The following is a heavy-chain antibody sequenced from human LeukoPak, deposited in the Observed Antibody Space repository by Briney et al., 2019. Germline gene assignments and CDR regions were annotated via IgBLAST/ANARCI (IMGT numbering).Heavy chain of an antibody. CDR3: MKSDGYGLIRI. J-gene: IGHJ3*02. V-gene: IGHV4-39*07. CDR1: GDSITGYY. CDR2: IYYTGNT. D-gene: IGHD3-10*01. Sequence: PSETLSLTCSVSGDSITGYYWGWISQPPGKGLEWIGNIYYTGNTYYNSSLKSRVTISLDTSKNQFSLKVISMTAADTAAYYCMKSDGYGLIRICGRGTMVTVSS.